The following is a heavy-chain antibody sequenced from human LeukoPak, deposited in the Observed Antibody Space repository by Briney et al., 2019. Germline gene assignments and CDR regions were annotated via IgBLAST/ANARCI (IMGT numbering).Heavy chain of an antibody. V-gene: IGHV4-4*09. J-gene: IGHJ4*02. CDR2: IYTSGST. Sequence: SETLSLTCTVSGGSISSYYWSWIRQPPGKGLEWIGYIYTSGSTNYNPSLKSRVTISVDTSKNQFSLKLSSVTAADTAVYYCAGTIYDSSGYYPGHFDYWGQGTLVTVS. D-gene: IGHD3-22*01. CDR1: GGSISSYY. CDR3: AGTIYDSSGYYPGHFDY.